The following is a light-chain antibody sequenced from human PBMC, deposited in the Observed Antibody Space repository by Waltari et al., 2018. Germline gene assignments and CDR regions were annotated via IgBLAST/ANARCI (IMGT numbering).Light chain of an antibody. CDR1: QSISTS. Sequence: DIQMTQSPSSLSASIGDRVTITCRASQSISTSLNWFQQKPGKAPNLLIYDASKLESGVPSRFSGSGSVTDFTLTISSLQPEDFGTYYCQQSYNTLWTFGPGTKVEIK. CDR3: QQSYNTLWT. J-gene: IGKJ1*01. CDR2: DAS. V-gene: IGKV1-39*01.